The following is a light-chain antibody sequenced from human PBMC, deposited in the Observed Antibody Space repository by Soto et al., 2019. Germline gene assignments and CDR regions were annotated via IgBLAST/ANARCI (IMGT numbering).Light chain of an antibody. V-gene: IGLV2-11*01. CDR1: SSDVGGYNY. J-gene: IGLJ3*02. CDR3: CSYAGNHIGV. Sequence: QSALTQPRSVSGSPGQSVTISCTGTSSDVGGYNYVSWYQQHPGKAPKLMIYDVSKWPSGVPDRFSGSKSGNTASLTISGLQAEDEADYHCCSYAGNHIGVFGGGTKLTVL. CDR2: DVS.